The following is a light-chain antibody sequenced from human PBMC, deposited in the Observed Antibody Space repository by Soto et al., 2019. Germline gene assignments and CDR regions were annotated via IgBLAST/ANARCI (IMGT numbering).Light chain of an antibody. CDR1: QSISSW. V-gene: IGKV1-5*03. J-gene: IGKJ1*01. Sequence: DIQVIQSPSTLSASVGDRVTITCRASQSISSWWAWYHQKQGKAPKRLIYQASILKCGVPSRFSGSRAGTEVTLTTISRQPDDYATDYCQHHNSYSEAFGQGTKVDIK. CDR2: QAS. CDR3: QHHNSYSEA.